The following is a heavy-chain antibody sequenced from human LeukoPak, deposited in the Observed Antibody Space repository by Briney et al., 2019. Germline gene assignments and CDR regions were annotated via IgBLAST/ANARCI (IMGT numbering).Heavy chain of an antibody. CDR1: GFTFSSYA. D-gene: IGHD6-19*01. CDR2: IYSGGST. V-gene: IGHV3-23*03. Sequence: GGSLRLSCAASGFTFSSYAMNWVRQAPGKGLEWVSVIYSGGSTYYADSVKGRFTISRDNSKNTLYLQMNTLRAEDTAVYYCARRYSSGWWIDYWGQGTLVTVSS. J-gene: IGHJ4*02. CDR3: ARRYSSGWWIDY.